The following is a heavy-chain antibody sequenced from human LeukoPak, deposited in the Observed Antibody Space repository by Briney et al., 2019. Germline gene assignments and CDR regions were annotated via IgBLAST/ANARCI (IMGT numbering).Heavy chain of an antibody. J-gene: IGHJ4*02. D-gene: IGHD3-16*01. Sequence: GGSLRLSCAASGFTFSSYGLHWVRQAPGKGLEWVAVISYDGSNKYYADSVKGRFTISRDNSKNTLYLQMNSLRAEDTAVYYGAKDSRWRSLGLPDYWGQGTLVTVSS. V-gene: IGHV3-30*18. CDR2: ISYDGSNK. CDR1: GFTFSSYG. CDR3: AKDSRWRSLGLPDY.